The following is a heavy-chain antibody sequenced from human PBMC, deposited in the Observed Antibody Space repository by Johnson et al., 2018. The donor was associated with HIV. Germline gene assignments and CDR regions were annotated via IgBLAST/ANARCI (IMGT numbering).Heavy chain of an antibody. CDR2: ISYDGSDK. Sequence: VQLAESGGGVVQPGRSLRLSCAASGFTFSSYGMHWVRQAPAKGLEWVAVISYDGSDKDYADSVKGRFTISRDSSKNTLYLQMNSLRAEDTAVYYCARAIGDGYPGMKAFDIWGQGTMVTVSS. J-gene: IGHJ3*02. CDR1: GFTFSSYG. D-gene: IGHD5-24*01. V-gene: IGHV3-30*04. CDR3: ARAIGDGYPGMKAFDI.